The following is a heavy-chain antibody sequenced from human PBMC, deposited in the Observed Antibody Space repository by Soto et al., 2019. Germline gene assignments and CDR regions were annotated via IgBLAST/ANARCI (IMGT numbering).Heavy chain of an antibody. D-gene: IGHD1-20*01. V-gene: IGHV1-18*01. Sequence: SVKVSCKASGYTLTSYGISWVRQAPGQGLEWVGWIRPDNGNRKSAQRLQGRVTLTTDTSASTAYMELRSLTSDDTAMYYCARDTESNRYNDWGQGTMVTVS. CDR2: IRPDNGNR. CDR3: ARDTESNRYND. CDR1: GYTLTSYG. J-gene: IGHJ1*01.